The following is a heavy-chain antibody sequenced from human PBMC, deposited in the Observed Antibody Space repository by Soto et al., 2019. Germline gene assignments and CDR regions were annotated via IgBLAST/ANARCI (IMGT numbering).Heavy chain of an antibody. Sequence: GGSLRLSCAASGFTFSSYAMSWVRQAPGKGLEWVSGISVSGGSTYYADSVKGRFTISRDNSKNTLYLQMNSLRAEDTSVYYCAKQPITMVRSVIITLNYFDDWGQGTLVPVSS. CDR1: GFTFSSYA. V-gene: IGHV3-23*01. CDR3: AKQPITMVRSVIITLNYFDD. J-gene: IGHJ4*02. D-gene: IGHD3-10*01. CDR2: ISVSGGST.